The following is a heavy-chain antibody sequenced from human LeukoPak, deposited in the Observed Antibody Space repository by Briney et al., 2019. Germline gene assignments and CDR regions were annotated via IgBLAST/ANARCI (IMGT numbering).Heavy chain of an antibody. CDR2: IYYSGST. CDR1: GGSISSYY. D-gene: IGHD6-19*01. CDR3: ARGGVAGPQTFDY. J-gene: IGHJ4*02. V-gene: IGHV4-59*01. Sequence: PSETLSLTCPVSGGSISSYYWSWLRQPPGKGLEWIGYIYYSGSTNYNPSLKSRVTISVDTSKNQFSLKLSSVTAADTAVYYCARGGVAGPQTFDYWGQGTLVTVSS.